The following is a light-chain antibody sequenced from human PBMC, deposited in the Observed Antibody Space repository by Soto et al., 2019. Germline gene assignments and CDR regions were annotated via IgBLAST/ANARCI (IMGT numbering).Light chain of an antibody. Sequence: EIVMTQSPATLSVSPGERATLSCRASQSVSSNLAWYQQKPGQAPRLLIYGASTRATGIPARFSGSGSGTDFTLTISRLEPEDFAVYYCQQYGSSTFPFGPGTKVDIX. CDR3: QQYGSSTFP. J-gene: IGKJ3*01. V-gene: IGKV3-15*01. CDR1: QSVSSN. CDR2: GAS.